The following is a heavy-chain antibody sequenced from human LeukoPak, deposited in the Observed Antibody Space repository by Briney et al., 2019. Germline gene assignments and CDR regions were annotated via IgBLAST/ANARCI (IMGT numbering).Heavy chain of an antibody. Sequence: GGSLRLSCAASGFTFSAYWMHWVRQAPGKGLEWVAFIRYDGSNKYYADSVKGRFTISRDNSKNTLYLQMNSLRAEDTAVYYCAKDDRNLAAIDYWGQGTLVTVSS. V-gene: IGHV3-30*02. CDR3: AKDDRNLAAIDY. J-gene: IGHJ4*02. D-gene: IGHD6-13*01. CDR1: GFTFSAYW. CDR2: IRYDGSNK.